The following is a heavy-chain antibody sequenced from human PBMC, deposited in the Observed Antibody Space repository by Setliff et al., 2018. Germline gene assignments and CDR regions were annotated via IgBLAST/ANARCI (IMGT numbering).Heavy chain of an antibody. J-gene: IGHJ4*02. CDR2: INHSGST. CDR3: ARGRSNFWGYYFDY. CDR1: GGSISSGSYY. V-gene: IGHV4-39*07. Sequence: PSETLSLTCTVSGGSISSGSYYWSWIRQPPGKGLEWIGEINHSGSTNYNPSLKSRVTISVDTSKNQFSLKLSSVTAADTAVYYCARGRSNFWGYYFDYWGQGTLVTVSS. D-gene: IGHD3-3*01.